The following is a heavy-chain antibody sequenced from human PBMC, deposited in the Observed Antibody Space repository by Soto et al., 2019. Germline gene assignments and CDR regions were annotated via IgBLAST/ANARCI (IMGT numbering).Heavy chain of an antibody. CDR3: ATLRSRRHLWFGELSDYYYYYMDV. D-gene: IGHD3-10*01. CDR1: GYTLTELS. V-gene: IGHV1-24*01. Sequence: ASVKVSCKVSGYTLTELSMHWVRQAPGKGLEWMGGFDPEDGETIYAQKFQGRVTMTEDTSTDTAYMELSSLRSEDTAVYYCATLRSRRHLWFGELSDYYYYYMDVWGKGTTVTVSS. CDR2: FDPEDGET. J-gene: IGHJ6*03.